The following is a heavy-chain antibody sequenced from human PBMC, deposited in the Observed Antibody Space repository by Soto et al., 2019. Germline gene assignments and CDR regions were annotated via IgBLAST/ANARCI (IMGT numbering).Heavy chain of an antibody. Sequence: SVKVSCKASGGTFSSYAISWVRQAPGQGLEWMGGIIPIFGTANYAQKFQGRVTITADKSTSTAYMELSSLRSEDTAVYYCARHPAAKGYYYYYGTDVRGKGTTVTVSS. D-gene: IGHD2-2*01. J-gene: IGHJ6*04. V-gene: IGHV1-69*06. CDR1: GGTFSSYA. CDR3: ARHPAAKGYYYYYGTDV. CDR2: IIPIFGTA.